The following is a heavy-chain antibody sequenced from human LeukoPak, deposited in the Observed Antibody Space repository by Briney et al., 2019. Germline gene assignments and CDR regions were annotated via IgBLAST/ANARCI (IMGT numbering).Heavy chain of an antibody. CDR2: IYYSGST. CDR3: ARGEFGELLSYYYGMDV. V-gene: IGHV4-30-4*01. D-gene: IGHD3-10*01. Sequence: SETLSLTCTVSGGSISSGDYYWSWIRQPPGKGLEWIGYIYYSGSTYYNPSLKSRVTISVDTSKNQFSLKLSSVTAADTVVYYCARGEFGELLSYYYGMDVWGKGTTVTVSS. CDR1: GGSISSGDYY. J-gene: IGHJ6*04.